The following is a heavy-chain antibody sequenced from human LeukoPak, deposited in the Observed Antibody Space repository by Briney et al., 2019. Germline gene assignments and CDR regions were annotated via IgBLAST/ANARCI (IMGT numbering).Heavy chain of an antibody. V-gene: IGHV3-7*01. J-gene: IGHJ6*02. CDR3: ASLYGDHNYYYYGMYV. Sequence: PGGSLRLSCAASGFTFSSYWMSWVRQAPGKGLEWVANIKQDGSEKYYVDSVKGRFTISRDNAKNSLYLQMNSLRAEDTAVYYCASLYGDHNYYYYGMYVWGQGTTVTVSS. D-gene: IGHD4-17*01. CDR2: IKQDGSEK. CDR1: GFTFSSYW.